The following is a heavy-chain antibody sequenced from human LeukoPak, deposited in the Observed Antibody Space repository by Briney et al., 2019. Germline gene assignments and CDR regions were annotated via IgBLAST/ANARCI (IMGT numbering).Heavy chain of an antibody. Sequence: ASVKVSCKASGGTFSSYAISWVRQAPGQGLEWMGGIIPIFGTANYAQKFQGRVTITADESTSTAYMELSSLRSEDTAVYYCVKDERYVAVAGPYYYFDYWGQGTLVTVSS. CDR2: IIPIFGTA. CDR3: VKDERYVAVAGPYYYFDY. J-gene: IGHJ4*02. V-gene: IGHV1-69*13. D-gene: IGHD6-19*01. CDR1: GGTFSSYA.